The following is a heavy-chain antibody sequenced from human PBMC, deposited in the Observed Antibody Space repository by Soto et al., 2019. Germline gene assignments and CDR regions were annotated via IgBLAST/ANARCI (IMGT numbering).Heavy chain of an antibody. Sequence: QLQLQESGPGLGKPSETLSLTCTVSCGSISSSSYYWGWIRQPPGKGLEWIGSIYYSGSTYYNPSLKRLVTRPVDTSKTQCSLRRGYVTAADTAVYYCDGGSCSGGSCYPSSFDIWGHGTMATVSS. J-gene: IGHJ3*02. CDR3: DGGSCSGGSCYPSSFDI. CDR2: IYYSGST. V-gene: IGHV4-39*01. D-gene: IGHD2-15*01. CDR1: CGSISSSSYY.